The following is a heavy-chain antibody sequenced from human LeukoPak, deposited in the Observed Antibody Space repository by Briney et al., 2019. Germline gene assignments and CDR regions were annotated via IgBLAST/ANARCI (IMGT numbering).Heavy chain of an antibody. CDR3: ARDPDYDSSGYYYVRFDY. CDR2: ISAYNGNT. D-gene: IGHD3-22*01. CDR1: GYTFTSYG. Sequence: ASVKVSCKASGYTFTSYGISWVRQAPGQGLEWMGWISAYNGNTNYAQKLQGRVTMTTDTSTSTAYMELRSLRSDDTAVYYCARDPDYDSSGYYYVRFDYWGQGTLVTVSS. V-gene: IGHV1-18*01. J-gene: IGHJ4*02.